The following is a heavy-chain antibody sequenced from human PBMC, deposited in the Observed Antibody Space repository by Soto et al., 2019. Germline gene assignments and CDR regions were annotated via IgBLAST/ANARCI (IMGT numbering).Heavy chain of an antibody. V-gene: IGHV5-51*01. Sequence: GESLKISCKGSGYTFTNYWIGWVRQMPGKGLEWMGIIYPGDSDTKYNPSFQGQVTISADKSITTTYLQWSSLKASDTTIYYCAASIFYYGMDVWGQGTTVTVSS. J-gene: IGHJ6*02. CDR2: IYPGDSDT. CDR1: GYTFTNYW. CDR3: AASIFYYGMDV.